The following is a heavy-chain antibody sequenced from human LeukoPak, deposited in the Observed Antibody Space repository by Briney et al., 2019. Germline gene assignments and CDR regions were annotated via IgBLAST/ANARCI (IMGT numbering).Heavy chain of an antibody. CDR2: IYYSGST. V-gene: IGHV4-30-4*01. J-gene: IGHJ4*02. D-gene: IGHD3-22*01. Sequence: SETLSLTCTVSGGSISSGDYYWSWIRQPPGKGLEWIGYIYYSGSTYYNPSLKSRVTISVDTSKNQFSPKLSSVTAADTAVYYCARGPYDSSGYYTSLFDYWGQGTLVTVSS. CDR1: GGSISSGDYY. CDR3: ARGPYDSSGYYTSLFDY.